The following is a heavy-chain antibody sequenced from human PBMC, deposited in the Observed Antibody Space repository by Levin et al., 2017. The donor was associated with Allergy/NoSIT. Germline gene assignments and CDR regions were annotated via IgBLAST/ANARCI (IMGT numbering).Heavy chain of an antibody. D-gene: IGHD3-22*01. CDR1: GGSFSGYY. Sequence: PSETLSLTCAVHGGSFSGYYWSWIRQPPGKGLEWIGEINHSGSTNYNPSLKSRVTISGDKSKSQFSLKLTSVTAADTAVYYCARGRHRYDTSGYYRTNRPGDFDYWGQGTLVTVSS. V-gene: IGHV4-34*01. J-gene: IGHJ4*02. CDR2: INHSGST. CDR3: ARGRHRYDTSGYYRTNRPGDFDY.